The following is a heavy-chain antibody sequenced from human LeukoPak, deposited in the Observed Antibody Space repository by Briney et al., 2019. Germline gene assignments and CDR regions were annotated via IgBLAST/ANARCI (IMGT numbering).Heavy chain of an antibody. CDR1: GFAFSSYG. CDR3: ARIPSTGLTLDFDY. Sequence: PGGSLRLSCAASGFAFSSYGMHWVRQTPGKGLEWVAFIRHDGVNKNYADSVKGRFTISRDNSKNTLYLQMNGLRVEDTAVYFCARIPSTGLTLDFDYWGQGTLVTVSS. J-gene: IGHJ4*02. V-gene: IGHV3-30*02. D-gene: IGHD1-14*01. CDR2: IRHDGVNK.